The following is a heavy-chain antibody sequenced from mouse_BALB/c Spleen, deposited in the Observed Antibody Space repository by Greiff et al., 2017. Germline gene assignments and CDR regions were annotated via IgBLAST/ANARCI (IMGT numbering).Heavy chain of an antibody. CDR3: ARGSSYQAWFAY. J-gene: IGHJ3*01. Sequence: VQLQQSGAELVKPGASVKLSCTASGFNIKDTYMHWVKQRPEQGLEWIGRIDPANGNTKYDPKFQGKATITADTSSNTAYLQLSSLTSEDTAVYYCARGSSYQAWFAYWGQGTLVTVSA. D-gene: IGHD1-1*01. CDR2: IDPANGNT. V-gene: IGHV14-3*02. CDR1: GFNIKDTY.